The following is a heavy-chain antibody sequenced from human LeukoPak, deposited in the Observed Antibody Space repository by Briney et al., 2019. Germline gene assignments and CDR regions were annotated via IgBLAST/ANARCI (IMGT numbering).Heavy chain of an antibody. V-gene: IGHV4-39*07. D-gene: IGHD2-8*01. CDR1: GGSISSSSYY. CDR3: ARGYCTNAVCSLCPTQA. CDR2: IYYSGST. Sequence: SETLSLTCTVSGGSISSSSYYWGWIRQPPGKGLEWIGSIYYSGSTYYNPSLKSRVTISVDTSKNQFSLKLSSVTAADTAVYYCARGYCTNAVCSLCPTQAWGQGTLVTVSS. J-gene: IGHJ4*02.